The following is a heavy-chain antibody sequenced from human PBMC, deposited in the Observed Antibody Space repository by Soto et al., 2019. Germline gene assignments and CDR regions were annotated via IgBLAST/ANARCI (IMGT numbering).Heavy chain of an antibody. Sequence: GGSLRLSCAASGFTFSSYAMSWVRQAPGKGLEWVSAISGSGGSTYYADSVKGRFTISRDNSKNTLYLQMNSLRAEDTAVYYCAKDVPTYYYDSSGYSPLVDYWGQGTLVTVSS. J-gene: IGHJ4*02. CDR1: GFTFSSYA. CDR2: ISGSGGST. CDR3: AKDVPTYYYDSSGYSPLVDY. V-gene: IGHV3-23*01. D-gene: IGHD3-22*01.